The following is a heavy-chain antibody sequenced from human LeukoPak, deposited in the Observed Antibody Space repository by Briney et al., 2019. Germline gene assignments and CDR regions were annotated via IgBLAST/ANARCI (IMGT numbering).Heavy chain of an antibody. V-gene: IGHV3-33*06. CDR3: AKARTPGYSSSWYGT. D-gene: IGHD6-13*01. J-gene: IGHJ5*02. CDR2: IWYDGSNK. Sequence: QPGGSLRLSCAASGFTFSSYGMHWVRQAPGKGLEWVAVIWYDGSNKYYADSVKGRFTISRDNSKNTLYLQMNSLRAEDTAVYYCAKARTPGYSSSWYGTWGQGTLVTVSS. CDR1: GFTFSSYG.